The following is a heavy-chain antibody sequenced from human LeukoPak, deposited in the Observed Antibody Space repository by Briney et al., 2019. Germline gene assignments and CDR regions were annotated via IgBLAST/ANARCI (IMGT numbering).Heavy chain of an antibody. Sequence: SETLSLTCNVSGGSISSYYWSWIRQPPGKGLEWIGYTYYSGNTNYNPSLKSRVTISVDTSKNQFSLKLSSVTAADTAVYYCARDLGFCSSTSCYSWFDPWGQGTLVTVSS. CDR1: GGSISSYY. J-gene: IGHJ5*02. CDR2: TYYSGNT. CDR3: ARDLGFCSSTSCYSWFDP. D-gene: IGHD2-2*02. V-gene: IGHV4-59*01.